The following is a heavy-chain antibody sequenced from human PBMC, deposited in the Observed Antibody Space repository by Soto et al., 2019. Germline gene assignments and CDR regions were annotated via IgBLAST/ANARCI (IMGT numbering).Heavy chain of an antibody. CDR1: GYSFTDYY. V-gene: IGHV1-2*02. CDR3: ARVISPAVDY. Sequence: ASVKVSCKASGYSFTDYYLHWVRQAPGQGLEWLGWINPKSGGTNYAQRFEDRVNLTRDTPLGTAYLELTSLRSDDTAVYYCARVISPAVDYWGKGTLVTVSS. CDR2: INPKSGGT. J-gene: IGHJ4*02.